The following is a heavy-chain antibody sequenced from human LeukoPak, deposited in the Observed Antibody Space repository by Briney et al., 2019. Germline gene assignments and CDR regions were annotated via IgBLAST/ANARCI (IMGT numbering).Heavy chain of an antibody. J-gene: IGHJ4*02. V-gene: IGHV3-53*01. Sequence: GGSLRLSCAASGFTVSSNYMNWVRQAPGKGLEWVSVIYGGGNIYYADSVKGRFTISRDNSKNTLYLQMNSLRAEDTAVYYCASGAGYNYTYYFDCWGQGTLVTVSS. D-gene: IGHD5-24*01. CDR3: ASGAGYNYTYYFDC. CDR2: IYGGGNI. CDR1: GFTVSSNY.